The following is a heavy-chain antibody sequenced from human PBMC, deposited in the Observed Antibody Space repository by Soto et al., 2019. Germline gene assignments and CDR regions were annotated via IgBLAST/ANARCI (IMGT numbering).Heavy chain of an antibody. CDR2: MNPNSGNT. V-gene: IGHV1-8*02. Sequence: GASVKVNCKASGYTFTSYDINWVRQATGQGLEWMGWMNPNSGNTGYAQKFQGRVNMTRNTSISTAYMELSSLRSEDTAVYYCARGTLPGTTGYYYGMDVWGQGTTVTVSS. CDR3: ARGTLPGTTGYYYGMDV. D-gene: IGHD1-7*01. J-gene: IGHJ6*02. CDR1: GYTFTSYD.